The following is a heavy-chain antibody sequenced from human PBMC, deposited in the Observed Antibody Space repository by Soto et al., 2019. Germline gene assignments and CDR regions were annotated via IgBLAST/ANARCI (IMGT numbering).Heavy chain of an antibody. V-gene: IGHV4-34*01. CDR1: GGSFSDYY. J-gene: IGHJ6*04. Sequence: SETLSLTCSVYGGSFSDYYWSWIRQPPGKGLEWIGEINHSGSTNYNPSLKSRVTISVHTSKNQFSLKLSSVTAADTAVYYCARARKGSGSDYYYHYGMDVWGKGATVTVSS. CDR2: INHSGST. CDR3: ARARKGSGSDYYYHYGMDV. D-gene: IGHD3-3*01.